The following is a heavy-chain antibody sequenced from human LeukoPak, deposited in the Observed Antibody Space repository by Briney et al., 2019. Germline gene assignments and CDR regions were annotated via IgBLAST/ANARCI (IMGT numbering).Heavy chain of an antibody. CDR2: IHPSDSET. V-gene: IGHV5-51*01. J-gene: IGHJ4*02. CDR3: ARRGYSGYSPLDS. Sequence: GESLKISCRSSGHDFTTYWIAWVRQLPGEGLEWMGIIHPSDSETQYSPSFQGQVTISADNSISTAYLQWNSLKASDTAMYYCARRGYSGYSPLDSWGQGTLVTVSS. D-gene: IGHD5-12*01. CDR1: GHDFTTYW.